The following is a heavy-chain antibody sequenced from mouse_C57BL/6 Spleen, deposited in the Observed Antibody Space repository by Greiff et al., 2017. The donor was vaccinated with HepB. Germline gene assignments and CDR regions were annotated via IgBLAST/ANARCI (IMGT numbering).Heavy chain of an antibody. J-gene: IGHJ3*01. CDR2: IHPSDSDT. Sequence: QVQLKQPGAELVKPGASVKVSCKASGYTFTSYWMHWVKQRPGQGLEWIGRIHPSDSDTNYNQKFKGKATLTVDKSSSTAYMQLSSLTSEDSAVYYCAMGNYYGSSYPFAYWGQGTLVTVSA. V-gene: IGHV1-74*01. CDR1: GYTFTSYW. D-gene: IGHD1-1*01. CDR3: AMGNYYGSSYPFAY.